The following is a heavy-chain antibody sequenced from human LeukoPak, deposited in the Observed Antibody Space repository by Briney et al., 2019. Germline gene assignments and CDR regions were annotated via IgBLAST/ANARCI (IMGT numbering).Heavy chain of an antibody. D-gene: IGHD3-22*01. Sequence: SETLSLTCAVYGVSFSGYYWSWIRQPPGKGLEWIGEINHSGSTNYNPSLKSRVTISVDTSKKQFSLKLSSVTAVDTAVYYCVTYYFDSSGPKKNYWGQGTLVTVSS. V-gene: IGHV4-34*01. CDR3: VTYYFDSSGPKKNY. CDR2: INHSGST. J-gene: IGHJ4*02. CDR1: GVSFSGYY.